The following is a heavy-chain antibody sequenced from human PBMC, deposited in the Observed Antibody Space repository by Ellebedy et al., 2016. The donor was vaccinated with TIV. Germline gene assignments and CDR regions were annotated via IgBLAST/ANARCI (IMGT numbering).Heavy chain of an antibody. Sequence: AASVKVSCKVSGYSLTESSMHWVRQAPGKGLEWMGGFDPEEGEIIYAQKFQRRVTMTEDTSTDTAYMELSSLRSEDTAVYYCATDVDSGWTYYFDCWGQGTLVTVSS. D-gene: IGHD6-19*01. CDR2: FDPEEGEI. CDR3: ATDVDSGWTYYFDC. J-gene: IGHJ4*02. CDR1: GYSLTESS. V-gene: IGHV1-24*01.